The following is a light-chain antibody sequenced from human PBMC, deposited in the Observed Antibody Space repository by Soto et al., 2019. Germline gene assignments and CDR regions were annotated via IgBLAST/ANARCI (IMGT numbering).Light chain of an antibody. CDR2: DAS. V-gene: IGKV1-5*01. J-gene: IGKJ1*01. Sequence: DIQMTQSPSTLSASVGDRVTITCRASQSISSWLAWYQQKPGKAPKLLIYDASSLESGDPSRFSGSGSGTEFTLTISCLQPDDFATYYCQQYNRYSPFGQGTKVDIK. CDR3: QQYNRYSP. CDR1: QSISSW.